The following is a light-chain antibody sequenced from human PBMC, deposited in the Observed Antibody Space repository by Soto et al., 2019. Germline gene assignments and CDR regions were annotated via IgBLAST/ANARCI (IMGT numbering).Light chain of an antibody. CDR3: QQLNSFPHT. CDR2: VAS. Sequence: DIQLTQSPSFLSASIGARVTITCRASQDVSNYLAWYQKKPGEAPKLLIYVASTLHSGLPSRFSGSGPGTEFTLTIPGLQPEDFATYYCQQLNSFPHTFGGGTKVDIK. CDR1: QDVSNY. V-gene: IGKV1-9*01. J-gene: IGKJ4*01.